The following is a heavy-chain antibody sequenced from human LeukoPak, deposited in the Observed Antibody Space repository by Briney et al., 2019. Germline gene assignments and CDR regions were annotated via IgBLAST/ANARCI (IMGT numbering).Heavy chain of an antibody. Sequence: GGSLRLSCAASGFTFDDYTMHWVRQAPGKGLEWVSLISWDGGSTYYADSVKGRFTISRDNSKNSLYLQMNSLRTEDTALYYCGAAAGQYYGMGVWGQGTTVTVSS. CDR3: GAAAGQYYGMGV. CDR2: ISWDGGST. CDR1: GFTFDDYT. V-gene: IGHV3-43*01. D-gene: IGHD6-13*01. J-gene: IGHJ6*02.